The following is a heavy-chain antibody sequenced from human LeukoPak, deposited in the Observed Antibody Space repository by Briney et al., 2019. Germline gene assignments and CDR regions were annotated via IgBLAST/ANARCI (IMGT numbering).Heavy chain of an antibody. CDR2: IYYSGST. CDR1: GGSISSYY. D-gene: IGHD3-10*01. V-gene: IGHV4-59*01. J-gene: IGHJ4*02. CDR3: ARGPPLFTN. Sequence: SETLSLTCTVSGGSISSYYWSWIRQPPGKGLEWIGYIYYSGSTNYNPSLKSRVTISVDTSKNQFSLKLSSVTAADTAVYYCARGPPLFTNWGQGTLVTVSS.